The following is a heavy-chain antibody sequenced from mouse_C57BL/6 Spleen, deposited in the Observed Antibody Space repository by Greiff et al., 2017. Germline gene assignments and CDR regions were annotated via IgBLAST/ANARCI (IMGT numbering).Heavy chain of an antibody. Sequence: EVQGVESGGGLVKPGGSLKLSCAASGFTFSSYAMSWVRQTPEKRLEWVATISDGGSYTYYPDNVKGRFTISRDNAKNNLYLQMSHLKSEDTAMYYCVGGDSKRFDYWGQGTTLTVSS. D-gene: IGHD2-5*01. V-gene: IGHV5-4*01. CDR2: ISDGGSYT. J-gene: IGHJ2*01. CDR1: GFTFSSYA. CDR3: VGGDSKRFDY.